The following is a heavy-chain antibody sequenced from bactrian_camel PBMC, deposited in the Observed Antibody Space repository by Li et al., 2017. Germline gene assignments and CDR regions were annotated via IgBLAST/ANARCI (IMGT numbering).Heavy chain of an antibody. CDR2: IYAHGAGT. V-gene: IGHV3S54*01. D-gene: IGHD5*01. J-gene: IGHJ4*01. CDR1: KNTYSNNC. Sequence: HVQLVESGGGSVQAGGSLRLSCVGSKNTYSNNCMGWFRQAPGKEREAVAAIYAHGAGTYYADSVKGRFTISRDNAVNTLYLQMNSLKPEDTAMYYCAADHTWSFGARCIAALGKYDNWGQGTQVTVS. CDR3: AADHTWSFGARCIAALGKYDN.